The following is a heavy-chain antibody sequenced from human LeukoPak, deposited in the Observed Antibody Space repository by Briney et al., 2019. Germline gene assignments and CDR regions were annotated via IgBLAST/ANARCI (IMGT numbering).Heavy chain of an antibody. CDR2: IYSSGST. V-gene: IGHV4-59*01. CDR3: ARSGGYSSPQNY. CDR1: GGSISSYY. J-gene: IGHJ4*02. Sequence: SETLSLTCSVSGGSISSYYWSWIRQPPGKGLEWVGYIYSSGSTNYNSSLKSRVTISVDTSKNQFSLKLSSVTAADTAVYYCARSGGYSSPQNYWGQGTLVTVSS. D-gene: IGHD6-19*01.